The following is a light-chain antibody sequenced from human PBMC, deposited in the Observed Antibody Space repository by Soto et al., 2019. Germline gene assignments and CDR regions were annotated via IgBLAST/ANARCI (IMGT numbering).Light chain of an antibody. CDR2: DAS. CDR1: QSVSSY. Sequence: EIVLTQSPATLSLSPGERATLSCRASQSVSSYLDWYQQKPGQAPRLLIYDASNRATGIPARFSGSGPGTDFTLTISSLEPEDFAVYYCQQRSNWPLTFGGGTKVEIK. CDR3: QQRSNWPLT. V-gene: IGKV3-11*01. J-gene: IGKJ4*01.